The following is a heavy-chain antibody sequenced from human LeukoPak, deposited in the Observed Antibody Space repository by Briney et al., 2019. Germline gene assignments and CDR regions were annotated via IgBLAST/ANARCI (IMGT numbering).Heavy chain of an antibody. CDR1: GFTFSSYA. V-gene: IGHV3-23*01. CDR3: AKGANWNSWSYDAFDI. D-gene: IGHD1/OR15-1a*01. Sequence: PGGSLRLSCAASGFTFSSYAMSWVRQAPGKGLEWVSAISGSGGSTYYADSVKGRFTISRDNSKNTLYLQMNSLRAEDTAVYYCAKGANWNSWSYDAFDIWGQGTMVTVSS. CDR2: ISGSGGST. J-gene: IGHJ3*02.